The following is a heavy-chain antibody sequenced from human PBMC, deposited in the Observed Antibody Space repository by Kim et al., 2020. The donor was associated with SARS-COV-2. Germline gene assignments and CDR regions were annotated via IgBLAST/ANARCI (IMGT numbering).Heavy chain of an antibody. CDR2: IYHSGST. Sequence: SETLSLTCTVSGYSISSGYYWGWIRQPPGKGLEWIGSIYHSGSTYYNPSLKSRVTISVDTSKNQFSLKLSSVTAADTAVYYCARDTLDPGIGSSAYFDYWGQGTLVTVSS. CDR3: ARDTLDPGIGSSAYFDY. V-gene: IGHV4-38-2*02. CDR1: GYSISSGYY. D-gene: IGHD2-2*01. J-gene: IGHJ4*02.